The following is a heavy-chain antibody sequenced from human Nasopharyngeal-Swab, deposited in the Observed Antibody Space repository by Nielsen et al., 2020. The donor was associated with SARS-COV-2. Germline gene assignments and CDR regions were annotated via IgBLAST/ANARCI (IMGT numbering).Heavy chain of an antibody. D-gene: IGHD2-15*01. V-gene: IGHV3-53*01. CDR2: IYSGGST. CDR3: ARWGGTHSDY. Sequence: GESLKISCAASGFTVSSNYMSWVRQAPGKGLEWVSVIYSGGSTYYADSVKGRFTISRDNSKNTLYLQMNSLRAEDTAVYYCARWGGTHSDYWGQGTLVTVSS. J-gene: IGHJ4*02. CDR1: GFTVSSNY.